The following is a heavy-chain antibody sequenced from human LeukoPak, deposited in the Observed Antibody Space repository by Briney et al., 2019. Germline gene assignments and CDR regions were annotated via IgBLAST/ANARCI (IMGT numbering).Heavy chain of an antibody. Sequence: ASVNVSFTSSVSSFTSNSMHLVRQARGPGLEWMGWINHNSGGTNYKHNLQGRGTITSDTAISTAYLSLSRLTSDATAMSYCSRGRLLWFGAGLYNWFDPWGQGTLVTVSS. J-gene: IGHJ5*02. V-gene: IGHV1-2*02. CDR2: INHNSGGT. CDR1: VSSFTSNS. CDR3: SRGRLLWFGAGLYNWFDP. D-gene: IGHD3-10*01.